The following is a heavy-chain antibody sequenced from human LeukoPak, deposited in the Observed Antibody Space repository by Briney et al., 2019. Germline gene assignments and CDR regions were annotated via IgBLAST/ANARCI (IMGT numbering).Heavy chain of an antibody. CDR3: ARVISSGYETSDAFDI. D-gene: IGHD3-22*01. CDR2: IYYSGST. V-gene: IGHV4-39*07. CDR1: GGSISSSSYY. Sequence: SETLSLTCTVSGGSISSSSYYWGWIRQPPGKGLEWIGSIYYSGSTYYNPSLKSRVTISVDTSKNQFSLKLSSVTAADTAVYYCARVISSGYETSDAFDIWGQGTMVTVSS. J-gene: IGHJ3*02.